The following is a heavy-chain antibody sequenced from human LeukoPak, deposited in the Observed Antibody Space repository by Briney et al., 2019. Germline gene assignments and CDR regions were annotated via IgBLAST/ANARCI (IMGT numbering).Heavy chain of an antibody. CDR2: IIPILGIA. J-gene: IGHJ4*02. CDR1: GGTFSSYA. V-gene: IGHV1-69*04. Sequence: GASVKVSCKASGGTFSSYAISWVRQAPGQGLEWMGRIIPILGIANYAQKFQGRVTITADKSTSTAYMELSSLRSEDTAVYYCAAWGPNGVWLGYSGYSYYFDYWGQGTLVTVSS. D-gene: IGHD2-8*01. CDR3: AAWGPNGVWLGYSGYSYYFDY.